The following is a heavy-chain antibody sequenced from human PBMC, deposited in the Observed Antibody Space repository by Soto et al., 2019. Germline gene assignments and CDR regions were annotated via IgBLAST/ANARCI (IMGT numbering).Heavy chain of an antibody. D-gene: IGHD1-26*01. V-gene: IGHV1-18*01. CDR3: ARDAAVGLFDY. Sequence: ASVKVSCKASGYTFTSYGISWVRQAPGQGLEWMGWISAHNGNTNHAQKLQGRVTMTTDTSTSTAYMELRSLRSDDTAVYYCARDAAVGLFDYWGQGTLVTVSS. CDR2: ISAHNGNT. J-gene: IGHJ4*02. CDR1: GYTFTSYG.